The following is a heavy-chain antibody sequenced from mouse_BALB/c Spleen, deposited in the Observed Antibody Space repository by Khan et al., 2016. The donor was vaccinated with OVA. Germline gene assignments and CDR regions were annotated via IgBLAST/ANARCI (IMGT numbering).Heavy chain of an antibody. CDR3: LRNANFGNYFDY. D-gene: IGHD2-1*01. J-gene: IGHJ2*01. CDR2: IYPGDGRT. Sequence: VQLQQSGAELVKPGASVKLSCKASGYSFTNYWIHWVNQRPGQGLEWIGEIYPGDGRTHCTEKFKSKATLTVDKSSNTVYMQLNSLTSEDSAVYYCLRNANFGNYFDYWGHGTTLTVSS. CDR1: GYSFTNYW. V-gene: IGHV1S81*02.